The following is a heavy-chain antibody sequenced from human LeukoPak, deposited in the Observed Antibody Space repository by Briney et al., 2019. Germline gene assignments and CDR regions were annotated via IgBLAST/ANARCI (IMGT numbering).Heavy chain of an antibody. CDR3: ARGVLLQGRGAFDI. CDR1: GYTFSVYY. Sequence: ASVKVSCKASGYTFSVYYIHWMRQAPGQGLEWMGWIIPNNGGTNYAQKFQDRVTMTRDTSISTAYMELSSLTDDDTAVYYCARGVLLQGRGAFDIWGQGTMVTVSS. J-gene: IGHJ3*02. D-gene: IGHD2-21*02. V-gene: IGHV1-2*02. CDR2: IIPNNGGT.